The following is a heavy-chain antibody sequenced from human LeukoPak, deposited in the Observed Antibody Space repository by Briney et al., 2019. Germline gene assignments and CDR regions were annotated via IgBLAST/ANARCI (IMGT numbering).Heavy chain of an antibody. D-gene: IGHD2-2*01. CDR1: GYTFTSYD. J-gene: IGHJ6*02. Sequence: ASVKVSCKASGYTFTSYDINWVRQAPGQGLEWMGWISAYNGNTNYAQKLQGRVTMTTDTSTSTAYMELRSLRSDDTAVYYCARAFISYCSSTSCSFNYYYGMDVWGQGTTVTVSS. CDR3: ARAFISYCSSTSCSFNYYYGMDV. V-gene: IGHV1-18*01. CDR2: ISAYNGNT.